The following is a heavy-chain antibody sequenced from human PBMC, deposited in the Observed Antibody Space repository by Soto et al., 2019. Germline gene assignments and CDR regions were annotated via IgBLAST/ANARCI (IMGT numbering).Heavy chain of an antibody. Sequence: QVQLQESGPGLVKPSQTLSLTCTVSGGSISRGGYYLSWIRQHPGKGLEWIGYIYYSGSTYYNPSLKSRVTISVDTSKNQFSLKLSSVTAADTAVYYCARGPGTMAKIDYWGQGTLVTVSS. D-gene: IGHD3-10*01. CDR1: GGSISRGGYY. CDR2: IYYSGST. V-gene: IGHV4-31*03. J-gene: IGHJ4*02. CDR3: ARGPGTMAKIDY.